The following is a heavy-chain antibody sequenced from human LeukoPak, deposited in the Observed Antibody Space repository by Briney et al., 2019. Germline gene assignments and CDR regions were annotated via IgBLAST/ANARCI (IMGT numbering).Heavy chain of an antibody. J-gene: IGHJ5*02. V-gene: IGHV4-30-2*01. CDR3: ARDRSGYYYGWFDP. CDR2: IYHSGST. Sequence: PSETLSLTCAVSGGSISSGGYSWRWIRQPPGKGLEWIGYIYHSGSTYYNPSLKSRVTISVDRSKNQFSLKLSSVTAADTAVYYCARDRSGYYYGWFDPWGQGTLVTVSS. CDR1: GGSISSGGYS. D-gene: IGHD3-22*01.